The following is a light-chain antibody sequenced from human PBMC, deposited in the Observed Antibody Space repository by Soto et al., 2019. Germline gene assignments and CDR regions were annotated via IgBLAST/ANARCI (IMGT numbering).Light chain of an antibody. CDR2: ANT. CDR1: SSNIGAGYD. CDR3: QSSDNRLTTSYV. J-gene: IGLJ1*01. Sequence: QPVLPQPPSVSGAPGQRVTISCTGNSSNIGAGYDVQWYQQLPGTAPKLLIYANTNRPSGVPARFSGSKSGTSASLAISGLQAEDEADYYCQSSDNRLTTSYVFGSGTKLTVL. V-gene: IGLV1-40*01.